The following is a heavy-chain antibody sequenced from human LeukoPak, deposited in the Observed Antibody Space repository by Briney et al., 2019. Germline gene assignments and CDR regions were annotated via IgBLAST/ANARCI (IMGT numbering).Heavy chain of an antibody. CDR1: GFTFSSYW. CDR3: AKDGPGGWYRAYYYYYMDV. V-gene: IGHV3-7*03. J-gene: IGHJ6*03. D-gene: IGHD6-19*01. Sequence: GGSLRLSCAASGFTFSSYWMSWVRQAPGKGLEWVANIKQDGSEKYYVDSVKGRFTISRDNAKNSLYLQMNSLRAEDTAVYYCAKDGPGGWYRAYYYYYMDVWGKGTTVTISS. CDR2: IKQDGSEK.